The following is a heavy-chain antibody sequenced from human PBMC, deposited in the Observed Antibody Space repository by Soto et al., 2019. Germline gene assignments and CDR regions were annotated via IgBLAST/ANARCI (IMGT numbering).Heavy chain of an antibody. CDR1: GFTFSGYA. J-gene: IGHJ4*02. CDR2: ISGGAVST. D-gene: IGHD3-3*01. V-gene: IGHV3-23*01. CDR3: GTHYDFWSADVGY. Sequence: EVQLLESGGGLVQPGGSLRLSCEASGFTFSGYAMSWVRQAPGKGLEWVSAISGGAVSTYYADSVKGRFTISRDNSKNTLYMQMNSLRAEDTAVYYCGTHYDFWSADVGYWCQGTLVTVSS.